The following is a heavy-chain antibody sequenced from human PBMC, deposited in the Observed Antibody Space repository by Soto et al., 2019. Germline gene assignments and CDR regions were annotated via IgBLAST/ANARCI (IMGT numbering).Heavy chain of an antibody. V-gene: IGHV3-9*01. J-gene: IGHJ4*02. Sequence: PGXSLRLSCEASGFTFDDYAIHWVEQAPGKGLEWVTGISWNSDTLGYADSVKGRFTISRDNAKNSLYLQMSSLRPEDTAFYYCARGLYYYTTSGYPHYWGQGTLVTVSS. CDR1: GFTFDDYA. CDR2: ISWNSDTL. D-gene: IGHD3-22*01. CDR3: ARGLYYYTTSGYPHY.